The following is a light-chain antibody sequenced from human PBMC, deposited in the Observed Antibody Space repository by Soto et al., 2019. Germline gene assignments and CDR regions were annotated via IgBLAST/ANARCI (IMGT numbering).Light chain of an antibody. CDR1: SSNIGAGYD. Sequence: QPVLTQPPSVSGAPGQRVTISCTGSSSNIGAGYDVHWYQQLPGTAPQLLIYGNSNRPSGVPDRFSGSKSGTSASLAITGRQDEEEDDDYCRPYDSSLRGAVFGGGTKVTVL. CDR2: GNS. J-gene: IGLJ3*02. CDR3: RPYDSSLRGAV. V-gene: IGLV1-40*01.